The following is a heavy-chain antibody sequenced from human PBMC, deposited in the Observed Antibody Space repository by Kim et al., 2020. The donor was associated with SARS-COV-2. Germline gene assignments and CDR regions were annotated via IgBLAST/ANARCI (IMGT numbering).Heavy chain of an antibody. CDR2: IKQDGSEK. D-gene: IGHD3-10*01. V-gene: IGHV3-7*03. CDR3: ARGVYYYASGSVLYFDY. CDR1: GFTFSRYW. Sequence: GGSLRLSCAASGFTFSRYWMSWVRQAPGKGLEWVANIKQDGSEKYYVDSVKGRFTISRDNAKNSLYLQMNSLRAEDTAVYYCARGVYYYASGSVLYFDYWGQGTLVTVSS. J-gene: IGHJ4*02.